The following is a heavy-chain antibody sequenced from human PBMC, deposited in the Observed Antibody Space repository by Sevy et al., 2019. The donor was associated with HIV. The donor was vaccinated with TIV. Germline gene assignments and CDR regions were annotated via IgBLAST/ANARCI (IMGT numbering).Heavy chain of an antibody. J-gene: IGHJ4*02. V-gene: IGHV3-21*01. Sequence: GGSLRLSCAVSGFNFSNYSMDWVRQAPGKGLEWVSSISSSGSYIYYSDSLKGRITISRDNANNSVYLQMNSLRAEDTAVYYCASQFDYWGQGTLVTVSS. CDR2: ISSSGSYI. CDR3: ASQFDY. CDR1: GFNFSNYS.